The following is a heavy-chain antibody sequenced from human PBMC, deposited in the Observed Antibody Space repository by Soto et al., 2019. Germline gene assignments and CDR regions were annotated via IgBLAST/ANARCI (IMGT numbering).Heavy chain of an antibody. D-gene: IGHD6-19*01. CDR1: GGSISSSSYY. CDR2: IYYSGST. CDR3: ARLAGGWSALDY. J-gene: IGHJ4*02. Sequence: SETLSLTCTVSGGSISSSSYYWGWIRQPPGKGLEWIGSIYYSGSTYYNPSLKSRVTISVDTSKNQFSLKLSSVTAADTAVYYCARLAGGWSALDYWGQGTLVTVSS. V-gene: IGHV4-39*01.